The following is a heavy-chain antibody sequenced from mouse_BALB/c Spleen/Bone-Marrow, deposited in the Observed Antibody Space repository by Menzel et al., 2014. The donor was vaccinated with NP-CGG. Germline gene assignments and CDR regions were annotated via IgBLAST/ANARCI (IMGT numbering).Heavy chain of an antibody. CDR3: ARDDDSYAMDY. CDR2: IWAGGST. Sequence: VQLQQSGPGLVAPSQSLSITCTVSGFSLTSYSVHWVRQPPGKGLEWLGVIWAGGSTNYNSALMSRLSISKGNSKSQVFLKMSSLQTDDTAMFYCARDDDSYAMDYWGQGTSVTVSS. J-gene: IGHJ4*01. CDR1: GFSLTSYS. V-gene: IGHV2-9*02. D-gene: IGHD2-3*01.